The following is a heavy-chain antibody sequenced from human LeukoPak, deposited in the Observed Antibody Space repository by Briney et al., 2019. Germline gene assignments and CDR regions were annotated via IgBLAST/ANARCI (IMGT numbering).Heavy chain of an antibody. CDR3: ARELGGSGSFGY. CDR2: IYYSGST. J-gene: IGHJ4*02. Sequence: PSETLSLTCTVSGGSISSGDYYWSWIRQHPGKGLEWIGYIYYSGSTYYNPSLKSRVTISVDTSKNQFSLKLSSVTAADTAVYYCARELGGSGSFGYWGQGTLVTVSS. V-gene: IGHV4-31*03. CDR1: GGSISSGDYY. D-gene: IGHD3-10*01.